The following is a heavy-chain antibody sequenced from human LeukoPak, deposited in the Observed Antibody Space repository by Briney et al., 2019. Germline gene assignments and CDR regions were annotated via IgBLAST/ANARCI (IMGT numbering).Heavy chain of an antibody. J-gene: IGHJ6*02. Sequence: GGSLRLSCAASGFTFSSYWMSWVRQAPGKGLEWVANIKQDGSEKYYVDSMKGRFTISRDNAKNSLYLQMNSLRAEDTAVYYWASDLSHLYDYDGLDVWGQGTTVTVSS. CDR2: IKQDGSEK. CDR1: GFTFSSYW. V-gene: IGHV3-7*03. CDR3: ASDLSHLYDYDGLDV.